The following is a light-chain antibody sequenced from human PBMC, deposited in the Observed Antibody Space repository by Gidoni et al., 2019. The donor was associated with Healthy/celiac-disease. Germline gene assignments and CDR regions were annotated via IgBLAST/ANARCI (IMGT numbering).Light chain of an antibody. CDR1: QSISSL. CDR2: KAY. J-gene: IGKJ1*01. V-gene: IGKV1-5*03. Sequence: DIQMTQSPSTLSASVGDRVTITCRASQSISSLVAWYQQKPGKAPKLLIYKAYSLESGVPSRFSGSGSGKEFTITISSLQPDDFANYYCQQYNSYWTFGKGTKVEIK. CDR3: QQYNSYWT.